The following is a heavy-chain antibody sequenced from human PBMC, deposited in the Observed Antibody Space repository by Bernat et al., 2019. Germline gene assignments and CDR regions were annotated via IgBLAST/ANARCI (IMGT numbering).Heavy chain of an antibody. CDR3: AREPRITMIVVANDAFDI. D-gene: IGHD3-22*01. V-gene: IGHV4-39*01. CDR1: GGSISSSSYY. CDR2: IYYSGST. J-gene: IGHJ3*02. Sequence: QLQLQESGPGLVKPSETLSLTCTVSGGSISSSSYYWGWIRQPPGKGLEWIGSIYYSGSTYYNPSLKSRVTICVDTAKNQFSLKLSSVTAADTAVYYCAREPRITMIVVANDAFDIWGQGTMVTVSS.